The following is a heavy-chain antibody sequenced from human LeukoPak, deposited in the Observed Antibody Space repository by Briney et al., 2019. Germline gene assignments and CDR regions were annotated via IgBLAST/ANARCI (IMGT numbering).Heavy chain of an antibody. D-gene: IGHD1-1*01. CDR2: INPSGGNT. Sequence: GGSLRLSCSGSGFTFSSNPLSWVRQAPGKGLEWVSAINPSGGNTYYADSVRGRFTISRDNSKNTLYLQMNTLRAEDTAVYYCATTKQARRYFDYWGQGTLVTVSS. CDR1: GFTFSSNP. V-gene: IGHV3-23*01. J-gene: IGHJ4*02. CDR3: ATTKQARRYFDY.